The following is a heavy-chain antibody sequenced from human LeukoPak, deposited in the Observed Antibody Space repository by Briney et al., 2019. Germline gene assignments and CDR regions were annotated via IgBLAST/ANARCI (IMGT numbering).Heavy chain of an antibody. Sequence: GSLRLSCAASEFTLSSYFMHWVRQAPGKGLVWVSRINIDGRNTISADSVEGRFTISRDSAKNTLYLQMNSLRVEDTAVYYCARAVRWDGDLDYWGQGTLVTASS. V-gene: IGHV3-74*01. CDR1: EFTLSSYF. CDR2: INIDGRNT. J-gene: IGHJ4*02. CDR3: ARAVRWDGDLDY. D-gene: IGHD4-17*01.